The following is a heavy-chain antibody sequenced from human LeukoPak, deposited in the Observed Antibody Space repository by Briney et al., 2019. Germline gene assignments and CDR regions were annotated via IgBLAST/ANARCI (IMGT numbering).Heavy chain of an antibody. CDR1: GFTFSSYW. CDR3: EKVPYRGSRRAGTVAFDI. CDR2: ISGSGGST. V-gene: IGHV3-23*01. J-gene: IGHJ3*02. Sequence: GGSLRLSCAASGFTFSSYWMSWVRQAPGKGLEWVSAISGSGGSTYYADSVKGRFTISRDNSKNTLYLQMNSLRAEDTAVYYCEKVPYRGSRRAGTVAFDIWGQGKMVTVSS. D-gene: IGHD1-26*01.